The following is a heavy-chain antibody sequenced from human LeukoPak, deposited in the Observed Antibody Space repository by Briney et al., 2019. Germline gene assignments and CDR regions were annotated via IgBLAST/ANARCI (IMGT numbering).Heavy chain of an antibody. D-gene: IGHD2-2*01. CDR2: IYYSGST. V-gene: IGHV4-59*01. CDR3: ARGLVSSPVPATVFDY. Sequence: SETLSLTCTVSGGSISSYYWSWIRQPPGKGLEWIGYIYYSGSTNYNPSLKSRVTISVDTSKNQFSLKLSSVTAADTAVYYCARGLVSSPVPATVFDYWGQGTLVTVSS. CDR1: GGSISSYY. J-gene: IGHJ4*02.